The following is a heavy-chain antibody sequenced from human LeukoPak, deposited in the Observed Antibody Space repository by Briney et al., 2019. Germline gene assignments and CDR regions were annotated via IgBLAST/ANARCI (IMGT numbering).Heavy chain of an antibody. CDR2: ISSTSNYI. V-gene: IGHV3-21*01. CDR3: ARGKTSQNIVTRKTYNWFDP. J-gene: IGHJ5*02. D-gene: IGHD2/OR15-2a*01. Sequence: GGSLRLSCAASGFTFSSYNMNWVRQAPGKGLEWVSSISSTSNYIYYADSVKGRFTISRDDAKNSLYLQMKSLRAEDTAVYYCARGKTSQNIVTRKTYNWFDPWGQGTLVTVSS. CDR1: GFTFSSYN.